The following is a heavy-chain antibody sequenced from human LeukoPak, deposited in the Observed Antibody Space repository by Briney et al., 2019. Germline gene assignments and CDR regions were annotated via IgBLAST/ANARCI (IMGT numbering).Heavy chain of an antibody. Sequence: PGRSLRLSSAASGFTFSSYSMHWVRQGPGKGREWGAVISYDRSNKYYTDSVKGRFTISRDNSKNTLYLQMNSLRAEDTAVYYCAKGANYYDSSAPIDYWGQGTLVTVSS. CDR3: AKGANYYDSSAPIDY. CDR2: ISYDRSNK. CDR1: GFTFSSYS. J-gene: IGHJ4*02. D-gene: IGHD3-22*01. V-gene: IGHV3-30*18.